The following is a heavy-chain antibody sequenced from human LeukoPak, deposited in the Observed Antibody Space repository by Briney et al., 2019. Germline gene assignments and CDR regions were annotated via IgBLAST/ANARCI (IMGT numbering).Heavy chain of an antibody. Sequence: GESLKISCKGSGYSFPSYWIAWVRQMPGKGLEWMGIIYPGGSDTRYSPSFQGQVTISADKSISTAYLQWSSLKASDTAMYYCARPYISSYGPGDYWGQGTLVTVSS. CDR3: ARPYISSYGPGDY. J-gene: IGHJ4*02. CDR1: GYSFPSYW. V-gene: IGHV5-51*01. CDR2: IYPGGSDT. D-gene: IGHD5-18*01.